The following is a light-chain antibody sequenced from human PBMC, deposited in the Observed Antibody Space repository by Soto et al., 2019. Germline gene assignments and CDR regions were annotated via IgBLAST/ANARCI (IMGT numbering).Light chain of an antibody. Sequence: EIVMTQSPATLSVSPGERATLSCRASQSVYSNLAWYQQKPGQAPRFLIYGASSRATGIPDRFSGSGSGTDFTLTISRLEPEDFAVYYCQQYGSSPLTFGGGTKGDIK. V-gene: IGKV3-20*01. CDR3: QQYGSSPLT. CDR1: QSVYSN. CDR2: GAS. J-gene: IGKJ4*01.